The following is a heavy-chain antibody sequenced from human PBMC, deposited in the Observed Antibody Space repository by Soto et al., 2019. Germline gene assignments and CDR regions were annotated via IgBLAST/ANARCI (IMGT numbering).Heavy chain of an antibody. J-gene: IGHJ4*02. CDR2: IYWDDDK. Sequence: QITLKESGPTLVKPTQTLTLTCTFSGFSLSTGGVGVGWIRQPPGKALEWLALIYWDDDKRYSPFLKSRLTITKDTPKNQVVLTTTTMDPVDAGTSYCAHTGGWQPIDYWGQGTLVTVSS. V-gene: IGHV2-5*02. CDR3: AHTGGWQPIDY. D-gene: IGHD6-13*01. CDR1: GFSLSTGGVG.